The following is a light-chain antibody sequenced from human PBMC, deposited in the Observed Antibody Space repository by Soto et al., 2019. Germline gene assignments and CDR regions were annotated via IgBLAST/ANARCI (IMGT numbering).Light chain of an antibody. CDR2: DAS. CDR3: QQYGSLPIT. Sequence: DIQMTQSPSSLSASIGDRVTISCQASQDIGNFLNWYQQKPGKAPYLLIYDASNLDTGVSSMFSGRGSGRQFSITITSLQPDDVATYFCQQYGSLPITFGQGTRLDIK. V-gene: IGKV1-33*01. CDR1: QDIGNF. J-gene: IGKJ5*01.